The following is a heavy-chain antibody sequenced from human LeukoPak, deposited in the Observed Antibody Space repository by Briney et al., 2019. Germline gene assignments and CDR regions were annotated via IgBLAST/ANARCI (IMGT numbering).Heavy chain of an antibody. CDR1: GASVSGKF. V-gene: IGHV4-59*02. D-gene: IGHD2-2*01. CDR2: IYYSGST. CDR3: AGSYCSSTSCYSYYYYGKDV. Sequence: SETLSLTCTVSGASVSGKFWSWIRHSPGNGLEWIGLIYYSGSTKFNPSLKSRVAMSVDPSNNQFSLSLNSVTTTDTAVYYCAGSYCSSTSCYSYYYYGKDVWGQGTTVTVSS. J-gene: IGHJ6*02.